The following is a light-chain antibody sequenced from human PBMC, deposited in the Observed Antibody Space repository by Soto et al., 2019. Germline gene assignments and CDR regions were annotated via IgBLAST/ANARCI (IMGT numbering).Light chain of an antibody. CDR3: SSHTSRNTRV. CDR2: EVT. V-gene: IGLV2-14*01. Sequence: QSVLTQPASVSGSPGQSITISCTGTTGDVGGYDYVSWYQQYPYKAPKLIIYEVTNRPSGISNRFSGSKSGNTAFLTIYGLQAEDEADYYCSSHTSRNTRVFGTGTKVTVL. CDR1: TGDVGGYDY. J-gene: IGLJ1*01.